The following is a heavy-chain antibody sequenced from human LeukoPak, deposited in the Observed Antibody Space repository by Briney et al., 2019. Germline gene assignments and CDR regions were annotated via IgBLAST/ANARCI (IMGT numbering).Heavy chain of an antibody. CDR3: ARSEGGASAHY. CDR1: GYTFTGYH. V-gene: IGHV1-2*02. J-gene: IGHJ4*02. D-gene: IGHD3-16*01. CDR2: ISANSGRT. Sequence: ASVKVSCKASGYTFTGYHMQWVRQAPGQGLEWMGWISANSGRTNYAQKFQGRVTMTRDTSISTVYMELSRLRSDDTAVYYCARSEGGASAHYWGQGTLVTVSS.